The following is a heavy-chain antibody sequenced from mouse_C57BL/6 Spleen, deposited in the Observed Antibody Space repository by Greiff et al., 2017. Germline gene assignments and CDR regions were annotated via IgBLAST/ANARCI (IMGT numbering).Heavy chain of an antibody. CDR2: INPSTGGT. D-gene: IGHD3-2*02. CDR1: GYSFTGYY. CDR3: ARMRAAQAMYYFDY. V-gene: IGHV1-42*01. J-gene: IGHJ2*01. Sequence: VQLQQSGPELVKPGASVKISCKASGYSFTGYYMNWVKQSPEKSLEWIGEINPSTGGTTYNQKFKAKATLTVDKSSSTAYMQLKSLTSEDSAVYYCARMRAAQAMYYFDYGGQGTTLTVSS.